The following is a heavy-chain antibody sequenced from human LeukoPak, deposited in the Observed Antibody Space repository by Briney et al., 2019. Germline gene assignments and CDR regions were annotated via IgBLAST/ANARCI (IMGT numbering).Heavy chain of an antibody. CDR3: AKWPPRAVAGRGRYYYYYMDV. CDR2: ISGSGGST. D-gene: IGHD6-19*01. J-gene: IGHJ6*03. CDR1: GFTFSSYG. V-gene: IGHV3-23*01. Sequence: GGSLRLSCAATGFTFSSYGMSWVRQAPGKGLEWVSAISGSGGSTYYADSVKGRFTISRDNSKNTLYLQMNSLRAEDTAVYYCAKWPPRAVAGRGRYYYYYMDVWGKGTTVTISS.